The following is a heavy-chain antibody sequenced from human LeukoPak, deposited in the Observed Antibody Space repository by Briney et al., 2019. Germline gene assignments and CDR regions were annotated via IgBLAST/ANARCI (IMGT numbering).Heavy chain of an antibody. J-gene: IGHJ5*02. V-gene: IGHV4-4*07. CDR3: AKTNYYGSGSYSPGWFDP. CDR2: IYTSGST. D-gene: IGHD3-10*01. Sequence: PSETLSLTCTVSGGSISSYYWSWIRQPAGKGLEWIGRIYTSGSTNYNPSLKSRVTMSVDTSKNQFSLKLSSVTAADTAVYYCAKTNYYGSGSYSPGWFDPWGQGTLVTVSS. CDR1: GGSISSYY.